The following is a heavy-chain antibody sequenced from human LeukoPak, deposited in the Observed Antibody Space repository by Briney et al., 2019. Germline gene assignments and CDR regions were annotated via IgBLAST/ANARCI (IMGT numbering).Heavy chain of an antibody. CDR2: IYHSGST. CDR1: GGSISSYY. J-gene: IGHJ5*02. D-gene: IGHD3-10*01. V-gene: IGHV4-38-2*02. Sequence: PSETLSLTCTVSGGSISSYYWGWIRQPPGKGLEWIGSIYHSGSTYYNPSLKSRVTISVDTSKNQFSLKLSSVTAADTAVYYCARSGRSLWFGELLSTDNWFDPWGQGTLVTVSS. CDR3: ARSGRSLWFGELLSTDNWFDP.